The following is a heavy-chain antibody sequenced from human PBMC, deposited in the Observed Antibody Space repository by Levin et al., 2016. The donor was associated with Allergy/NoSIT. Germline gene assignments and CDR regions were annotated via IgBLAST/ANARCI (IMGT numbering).Heavy chain of an antibody. CDR2: IYPGDSDT. CDR3: VRQRSGPAAGPQSDY. V-gene: IGHV5-51*01. D-gene: IGHD6-13*01. Sequence: GGSLRLSCKASGYSFASYWIGWVRQMPGKGLEWMGIIYPGDSDTRYSPSFQGQVTISADKSISTAYLQWSSLKASDTAMYFCVRQRSGPAAGPQSDYWGQGTLVTVSP. CDR1: GYSFASYW. J-gene: IGHJ4*02.